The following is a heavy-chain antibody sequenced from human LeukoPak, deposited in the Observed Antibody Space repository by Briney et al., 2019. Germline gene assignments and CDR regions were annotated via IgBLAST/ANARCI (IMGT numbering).Heavy chain of an antibody. Sequence: GGSLRLSCAASGFTFSSYSMNWVRQAPGKGLEWVSSISSSSSYIYYADSVKGRFTISRDNAKNSLYLQMNSLRAEDTAVYYCARDAFCSSTSCSTSFDYWGQGTLVTVSS. CDR2: ISSSSSYI. CDR1: GFTFSSYS. J-gene: IGHJ4*02. V-gene: IGHV3-21*01. CDR3: ARDAFCSSTSCSTSFDY. D-gene: IGHD2-2*01.